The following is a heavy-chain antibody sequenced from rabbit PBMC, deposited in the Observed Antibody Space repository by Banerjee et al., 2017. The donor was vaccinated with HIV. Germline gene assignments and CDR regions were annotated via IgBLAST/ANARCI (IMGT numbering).Heavy chain of an antibody. Sequence: QLVESGGGLVQPGGSLTLSCKASGFDFSSYYMSWVRQAPGKGLEWIGIIYAGKGSTDYASWVNGRFTISSDNAQNTVDLQMNSLTAADTATYFCARVWAGYAGYGYANPYYFNLWGQGTLVTVS. J-gene: IGHJ4*01. CDR1: GFDFSSYY. V-gene: IGHV1S7*01. CDR3: ARVWAGYAGYGYANPYYFNL. D-gene: IGHD6-1*01. CDR2: IYAGKGST.